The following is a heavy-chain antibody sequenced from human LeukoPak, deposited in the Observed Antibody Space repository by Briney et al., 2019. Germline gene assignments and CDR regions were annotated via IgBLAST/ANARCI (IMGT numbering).Heavy chain of an antibody. V-gene: IGHV4-34*01. CDR3: ARGSVAGIPYYFDY. CDR2: INHSGST. J-gene: IGHJ4*02. CDR1: GGSFSGCY. Sequence: SETLSLTCAVYGGSFSGCYWSWIRQPPGKGLEWIGEINHSGSTNYNPSLKSRVTISVDTSKNQFSLKLSSVTAADTAVYYCARGSVAGIPYYFDYWGQGTLVTVSS. D-gene: IGHD6-19*01.